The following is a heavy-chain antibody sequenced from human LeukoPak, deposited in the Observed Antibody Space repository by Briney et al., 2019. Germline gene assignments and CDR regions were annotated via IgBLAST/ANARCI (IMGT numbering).Heavy chain of an antibody. D-gene: IGHD2-15*01. J-gene: IGHJ4*02. CDR3: ARHVRGSCYDY. CDR1: GYSISSGYY. Sequence: PSETLSLTCAVSGYSISSGYYWGWIRQPPGKGLEWIGSIYHSGSTYYNPSLKSRVTISVDTSKNQFSLKLSTVTAADTAVYYCARHVRGSCYDYWGQGTLVTVSS. V-gene: IGHV4-38-2*01. CDR2: IYHSGST.